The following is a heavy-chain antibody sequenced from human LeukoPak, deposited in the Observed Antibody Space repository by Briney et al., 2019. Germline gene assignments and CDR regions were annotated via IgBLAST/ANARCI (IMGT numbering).Heavy chain of an antibody. J-gene: IGHJ5*02. V-gene: IGHV1-69*13. Sequence: ASVKVSCKASGGTFSSYAISWVRQAPGQGLEWMGGIIPIFGTANYAQKFQGRVTITADESTSTAYMELSSLRSEDTAVYYCARDLDGDYGLGNWFDPWGQGTLVTVSS. D-gene: IGHD4-17*01. CDR3: ARDLDGDYGLGNWFDP. CDR2: IIPIFGTA. CDR1: GGTFSSYA.